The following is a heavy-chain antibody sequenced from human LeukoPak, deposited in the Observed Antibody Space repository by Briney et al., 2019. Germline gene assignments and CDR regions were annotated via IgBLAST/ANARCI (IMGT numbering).Heavy chain of an antibody. CDR2: IYTSGST. D-gene: IGHD3-22*01. Sequence: SETLSLTCTVSGGPISSYYWSWIRQPAGKGLEWIGRIYTSGSTNYNPSLKSRVTMSVDTSKNQFSLNLYSVAAADTAVYYCARARAPYSSAYGMDVWGQGTTVTVSS. CDR1: GGPISSYY. CDR3: ARARAPYSSAYGMDV. V-gene: IGHV4-4*07. J-gene: IGHJ6*02.